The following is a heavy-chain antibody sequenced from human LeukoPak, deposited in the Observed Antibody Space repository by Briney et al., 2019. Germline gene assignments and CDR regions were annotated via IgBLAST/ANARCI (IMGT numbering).Heavy chain of an antibody. J-gene: IGHJ5*02. D-gene: IGHD6-19*01. CDR1: GYTFTGYY. CDR3: ARDSSGWSRGFDP. Sequence: ASVKVSCKASGYTFTGYYMHWVRQAPGQGLEWMGWINPNSGGTNYAQKFQGRVTMTRDTSISTAYMEPSRLRSDDTAVHYCARDSSGWSRGFDPWGQGTLVTVSS. V-gene: IGHV1-2*02. CDR2: INPNSGGT.